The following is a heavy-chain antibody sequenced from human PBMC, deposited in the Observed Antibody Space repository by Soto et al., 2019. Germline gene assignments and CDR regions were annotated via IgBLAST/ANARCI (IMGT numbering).Heavy chain of an antibody. V-gene: IGHV1-69*13. CDR3: ARAPFYNWNDPNWFDP. CDR1: GGTFSSYA. Sequence: GASVKVSWKASGGTFSSYAISLGRQAPGQGLEWMGGIIPIFGAANYAQKFQGRVTITADASTSTAYMELSRLRSDDTAVYYCARAPFYNWNDPNWFDPWGQGTLVTVSS. CDR2: IIPIFGAA. J-gene: IGHJ5*02. D-gene: IGHD1-1*01.